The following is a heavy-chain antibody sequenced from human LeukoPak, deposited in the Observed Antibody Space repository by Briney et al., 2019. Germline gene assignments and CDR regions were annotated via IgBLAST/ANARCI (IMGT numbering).Heavy chain of an antibody. CDR2: IYYSGST. J-gene: IGHJ6*02. CDR3: ARVHSYGFYYYYYYGMDV. CDR1: GGSISSYY. Sequence: SETLSLTCTVSGGSISSYYWSWIRQPPGKGLEWIGYIYYSGSTNYNPSLKSRVTISVDTSKNQSSLKLSSVTAADTAVYYCARVHSYGFYYYYYYGMDVWGQGTTVTVSS. D-gene: IGHD5-18*01. V-gene: IGHV4-59*01.